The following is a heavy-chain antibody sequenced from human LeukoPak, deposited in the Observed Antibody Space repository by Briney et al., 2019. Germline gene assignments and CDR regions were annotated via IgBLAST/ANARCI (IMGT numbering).Heavy chain of an antibody. CDR1: GGTFSSYA. D-gene: IGHD3-9*01. J-gene: IGHJ4*02. Sequence: GASVKVSCKASGGTFSSYAISWVRQAPGQGLEWMGGIIPIFGTANYAQKFQGRVTITADKSTSTAYMELSSLRSEDTAVYYCARAPQLRYSPDYWGQGTLVTVSS. CDR3: ARAPQLRYSPDY. CDR2: IIPIFGTA. V-gene: IGHV1-69*06.